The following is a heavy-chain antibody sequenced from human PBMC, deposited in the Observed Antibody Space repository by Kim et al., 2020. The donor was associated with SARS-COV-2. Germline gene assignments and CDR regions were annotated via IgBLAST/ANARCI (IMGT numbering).Heavy chain of an antibody. D-gene: IGHD4-17*01. Sequence: YYPGSVKGRFTSSRENAKNSLYLQMNSLRAGDTAVYYCARGYGDYEYYFDYWGQGTLVTVSS. CDR3: ARGYGDYEYYFDY. J-gene: IGHJ4*02. V-gene: IGHV3-13*01.